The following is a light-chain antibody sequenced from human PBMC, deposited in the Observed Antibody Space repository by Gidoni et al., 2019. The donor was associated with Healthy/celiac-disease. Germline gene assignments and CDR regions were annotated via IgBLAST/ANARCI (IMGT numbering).Light chain of an antibody. CDR1: QSVSSN. J-gene: IGKJ3*01. CDR2: GAS. V-gene: IGKV3-15*01. Sequence: EIVMTQSPATLSVSPGERATLSCRARQSVSSNLAWYQQTPGQAPRLLIYGASTRATGIPARFSGSGSGTEFTLTISSLQSEDFAVYYCQQYNNWPFTFGPGTKVDIK. CDR3: QQYNNWPFT.